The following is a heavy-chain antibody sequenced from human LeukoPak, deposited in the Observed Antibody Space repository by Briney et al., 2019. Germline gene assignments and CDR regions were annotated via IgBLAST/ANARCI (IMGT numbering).Heavy chain of an antibody. J-gene: IGHJ5*02. D-gene: IGHD6-19*01. Sequence: GGSLRLSCAASGFTVSSNYMTWVRQAPGKGLEWVSVVYTGGSTYSADSVKGRFTISRDNSKNTLYLQMNSLRAEDTAVYYCASIQVWAVAGTGWFDPWGQGTLVTVSS. CDR2: VYTGGST. CDR1: GFTVSSNY. CDR3: ASIQVWAVAGTGWFDP. V-gene: IGHV3-53*01.